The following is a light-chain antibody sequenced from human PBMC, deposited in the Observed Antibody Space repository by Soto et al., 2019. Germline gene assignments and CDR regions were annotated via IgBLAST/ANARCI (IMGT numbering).Light chain of an antibody. Sequence: QSVLTQPPSASGTPRQRVTISFSGSSSNIGSNTVNWYQQLPGTAPKLLIYSNNQRPSGVPDRFSGSKSGTSASLAISGLQSEDEADYYCAAWDDSLNASYVFGTGTKVTVL. CDR3: AAWDDSLNASYV. CDR1: SSNIGSNT. J-gene: IGLJ1*01. V-gene: IGLV1-44*01. CDR2: SNN.